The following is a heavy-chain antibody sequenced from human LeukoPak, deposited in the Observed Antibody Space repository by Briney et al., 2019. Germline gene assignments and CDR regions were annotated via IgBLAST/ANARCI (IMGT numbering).Heavy chain of an antibody. Sequence: PGGSLRLSSVASGFTFSSYSVNWVRQAPGKGLEWVSCISSTSRYIYYADSVKGRFTISRDNAKNSLYLQMNSLRAEDTAVYYCARGTDYYETWGQGTLVTVSS. CDR3: ARGTDYYET. CDR2: ISSTSRYI. J-gene: IGHJ4*02. D-gene: IGHD3-9*01. CDR1: GFTFSSYS. V-gene: IGHV3-21*01.